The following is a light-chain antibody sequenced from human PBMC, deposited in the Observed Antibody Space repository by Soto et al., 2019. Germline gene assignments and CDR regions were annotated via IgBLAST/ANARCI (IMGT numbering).Light chain of an antibody. CDR1: QSVLYNSNNKNY. V-gene: IGKV4-1*01. J-gene: IGKJ4*01. Sequence: DIVMTQSPDSLAVSLGERATINCKSSQSVLYNSNNKNYLAWYQQKPGQPPKLLIYWASTRESGVPDRFSGSGSGTDFTLTISNLQAEDVAVYYCQQYYNTPLTFGGGTKVEIK. CDR2: WAS. CDR3: QQYYNTPLT.